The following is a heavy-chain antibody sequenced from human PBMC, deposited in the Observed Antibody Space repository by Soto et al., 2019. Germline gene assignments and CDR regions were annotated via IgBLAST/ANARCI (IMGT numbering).Heavy chain of an antibody. D-gene: IGHD3-9*01. V-gene: IGHV3-23*01. CDR2: ISGSGANT. Sequence: EVQLLESGGGLVQPGGSLRLSCAASGFSFSYYSMSWVRQAPGKGLEWVSSISGSGANTYYADSVKGRFSISRDNSKNTLYLQLNSLRAEDTAAYYCAKHLADYESGYFRWLDAWGQGTLVTVSS. CDR3: AKHLADYESGYFRWLDA. J-gene: IGHJ5*02. CDR1: GFSFSYYS.